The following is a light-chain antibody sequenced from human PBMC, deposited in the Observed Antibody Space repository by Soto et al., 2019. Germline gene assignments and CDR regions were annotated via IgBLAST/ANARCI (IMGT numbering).Light chain of an antibody. CDR3: AAWDDSLNGVV. CDR1: SSNIASNS. V-gene: IGLV1-44*01. J-gene: IGLJ2*01. CDR2: SSN. Sequence: QSVLTQPPSASGTPGQRVTISCSGSSSNIASNSVNWYQQLPGTAPKLLMYSSNQRPSGVPDRFSGSKSGTSASLAISGLQSEDEAVYYCAAWDDSLNGVVFGGGTKVTVL.